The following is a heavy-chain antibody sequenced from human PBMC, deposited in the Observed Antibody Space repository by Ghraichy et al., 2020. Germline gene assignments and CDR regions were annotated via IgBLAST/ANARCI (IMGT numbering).Heavy chain of an antibody. Sequence: SCAASGFTFSSYWMTWVRQAPGKGLEWVANIKQDGIEIYYVDSVKGRFTISRDNAKNSLYLRMNSLRAEDTAVYYCARDQLRPYATAHFDLWGEGTLVTVSS. CDR3: ARDQLRPYATAHFDL. CDR1: GFTFSSYW. CDR2: IKQDGIEI. J-gene: IGHJ4*02. V-gene: IGHV3-7*01. D-gene: IGHD5-12*01.